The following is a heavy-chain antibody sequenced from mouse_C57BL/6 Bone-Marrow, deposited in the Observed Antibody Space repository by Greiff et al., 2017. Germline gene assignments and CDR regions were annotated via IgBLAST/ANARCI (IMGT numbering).Heavy chain of an antibody. CDR2: IDPSDSYT. CDR3: ARYAMYY. CDR1: GYTFTSYW. Sequence: QVQLQQSGAELVKPGASVKLSCKASGYTFTSYWMQWVKQRPGQGLEWIGEIDPSDSYTNYNQKFKGKATLTVDTSSSTAYMQLSSLTSEDSAVYYCARYAMYYWGQGTSVTVSS. J-gene: IGHJ4*01. V-gene: IGHV1-50*01.